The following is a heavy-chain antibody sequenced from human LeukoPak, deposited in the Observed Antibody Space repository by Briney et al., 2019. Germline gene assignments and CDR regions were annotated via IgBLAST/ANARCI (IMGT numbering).Heavy chain of an antibody. CDR2: INHSGST. CDR1: GGSFSGYY. Sequence: SEALSLTCAVYGGSFSGYYWSWIHHPPGKGLEWIGEINHSGSTNYNPSLKSRVTISVDTSKNQFSLKLSSVTAADTAVYYCARRSSSWYQVIDYWGQGTLVTVSS. D-gene: IGHD6-13*01. CDR3: ARRSSSWYQVIDY. V-gene: IGHV4-34*01. J-gene: IGHJ4*02.